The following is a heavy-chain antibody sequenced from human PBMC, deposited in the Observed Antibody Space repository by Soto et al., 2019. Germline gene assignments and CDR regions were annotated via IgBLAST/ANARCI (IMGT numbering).Heavy chain of an antibody. CDR3: ARLPKGSLVTA. D-gene: IGHD2-21*02. Sequence: LVVSGGGLVYPGGSLRLSCVASGFSFSDYSMTWVRQAPGKGLQWVSYISSSSDNTYYADSVKGRFTVSRDNAKNALFLQMNSLRDDDTDTYYCARLPKGSLVTAGGQGTRVTVSS. CDR2: ISSSSDNT. V-gene: IGHV3-48*02. CDR1: GFSFSDYS. J-gene: IGHJ4*02.